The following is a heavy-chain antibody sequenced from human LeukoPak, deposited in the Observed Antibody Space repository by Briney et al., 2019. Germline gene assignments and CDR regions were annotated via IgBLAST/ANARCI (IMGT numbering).Heavy chain of an antibody. Sequence: ASVKVSCKASGYTFTGYYIHWVRQAPGQGLEWMGWINPNSGGTNYAQKFQGRVTMTRDTSVSTAYMELSRLRSDDTAVYYCATAQRCSGGTCYAWTDAFHVWGQGTMVIVSS. J-gene: IGHJ3*01. CDR3: ATAQRCSGGTCYAWTDAFHV. CDR2: INPNSGGT. CDR1: GYTFTGYY. D-gene: IGHD2-15*01. V-gene: IGHV1-2*02.